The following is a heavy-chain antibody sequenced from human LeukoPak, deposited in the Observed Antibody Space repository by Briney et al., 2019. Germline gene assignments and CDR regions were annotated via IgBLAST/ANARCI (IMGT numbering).Heavy chain of an antibody. CDR3: ARAAELGYCSGGSCRNFDY. CDR2: INPNSGGT. J-gene: IGHJ4*02. CDR1: GYTFTGYY. V-gene: IGHV1-2*02. D-gene: IGHD2-15*01. Sequence: ASVKVSCKASGYTFTGYYMHWVRQAPGQGLEWMGWINPNSGGTNYAQKFQGRVTMTRDTSISTAYMELSRLRSDDTAVYYCARAAELGYCSGGSCRNFDYWGQGTLVTVSS.